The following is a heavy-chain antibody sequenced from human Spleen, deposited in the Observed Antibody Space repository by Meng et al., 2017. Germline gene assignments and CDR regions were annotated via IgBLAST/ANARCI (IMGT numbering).Heavy chain of an antibody. J-gene: IGHJ4*02. CDR2: INHSGST. Sequence: VHLQQGDAGLLNHSHPLSLPCGVFGGSLSDYYWSWIRQPPGKGLEWIGEINHSGSTNYNPSLESRATISVDTSQNNLSLKLSSVTAADSAVYYCARGPTTMAHDFDYWGQGTLVTVSS. V-gene: IGHV4-34*01. CDR1: GGSLSDYY. CDR3: ARGPTTMAHDFDY. D-gene: IGHD4-11*01.